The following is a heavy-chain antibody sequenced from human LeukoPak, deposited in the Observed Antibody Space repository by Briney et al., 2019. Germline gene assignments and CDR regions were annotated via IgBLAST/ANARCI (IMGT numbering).Heavy chain of an antibody. V-gene: IGHV4-39*07. D-gene: IGHD6-19*01. CDR2: IFYSGST. Sequence: SETLSLTCTVSGGSISTSNYYWGWIRQPPGKGLEWIGNIFYSGSTYYGPSLKSRLTISLDTSRNQFSLKLSSVTAADTAVYYCARVFLFPSGQARDYWGQGTLVTVSS. CDR3: ARVFLFPSGQARDY. CDR1: GGSISTSNYY. J-gene: IGHJ4*02.